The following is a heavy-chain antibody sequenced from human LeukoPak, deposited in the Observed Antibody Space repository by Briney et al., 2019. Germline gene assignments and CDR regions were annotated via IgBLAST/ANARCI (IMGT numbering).Heavy chain of an antibody. Sequence: GGSLRLSCAASGFTFSSYGMHWVRQAPGRGLEWVAVIWYDGSNKYYADSVKGRFTISRDNSKNTLYLQMNSLRAEDTAVYYCARDYGDYDPPDYWGQGTLVTVSS. D-gene: IGHD4-17*01. V-gene: IGHV3-33*01. CDR2: IWYDGSNK. CDR1: GFTFSSYG. J-gene: IGHJ4*02. CDR3: ARDYGDYDPPDY.